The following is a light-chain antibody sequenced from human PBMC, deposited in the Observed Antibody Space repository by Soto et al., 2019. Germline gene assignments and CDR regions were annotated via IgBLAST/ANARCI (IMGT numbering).Light chain of an antibody. CDR1: QSISSW. J-gene: IGKJ1*01. V-gene: IGKV1-5*01. Sequence: DVRTTQSPSTVSASVGDRVTITCRASQSISSWLAWYQQKPGKAPKLLIYDASSLESGVPSRFSGSGSGTEFTLTISSLQPDDFATYYCQQYNSYSPTFGQGTKVDI. CDR3: QQYNSYSPT. CDR2: DAS.